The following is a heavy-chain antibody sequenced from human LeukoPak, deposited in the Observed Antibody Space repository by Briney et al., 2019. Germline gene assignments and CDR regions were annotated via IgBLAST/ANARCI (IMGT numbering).Heavy chain of an antibody. D-gene: IGHD3-10*01. V-gene: IGHV4-59*01. CDR2: IYYSGST. Sequence: SETLSLTCTVSGGSISSYYWSWIRQPPGKGLEWIGYIYYSGSTNYNPSLKSRVTISVDTSKSQFSLKLSSVTAADTAVYYCARFMWFGESLDAFDIWGQGTMVTVSS. J-gene: IGHJ3*02. CDR3: ARFMWFGESLDAFDI. CDR1: GGSISSYY.